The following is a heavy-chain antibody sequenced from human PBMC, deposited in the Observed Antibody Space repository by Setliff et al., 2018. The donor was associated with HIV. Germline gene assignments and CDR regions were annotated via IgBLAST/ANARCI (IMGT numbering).Heavy chain of an antibody. CDR2: IYYSGST. V-gene: IGHV4-39*07. J-gene: IGHJ4*02. CDR1: GGSISGSSYY. CDR3: TRGGSMTTLTT. Sequence: SETLSLTCTVSGGSISGSSYYWGWIRQPPGKGLEWIGSIYYSGSTNYNPSLKSRVTISVDTSKNQFSLRLSSVTAADTAVYYCTRGGSMTTLTTWGQGTLVTVSS. D-gene: IGHD4-4*01.